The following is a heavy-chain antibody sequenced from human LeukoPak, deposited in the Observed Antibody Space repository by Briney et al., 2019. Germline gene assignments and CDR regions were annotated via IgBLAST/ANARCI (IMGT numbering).Heavy chain of an antibody. CDR2: ISAYNGNT. CDR1: GYTFTCYG. CDR3: AREEDSSSWSTTLFDY. J-gene: IGHJ4*02. D-gene: IGHD6-13*01. Sequence: ASVKVSCKASGYTFTCYGISWVRQAPGQGLEWMGWISAYNGNTNYAQKLQGRVTMTTDTSTSTAYMELRSLRSDDTAVYYCAREEDSSSWSTTLFDYWGQGTLVTVSS. V-gene: IGHV1-18*01.